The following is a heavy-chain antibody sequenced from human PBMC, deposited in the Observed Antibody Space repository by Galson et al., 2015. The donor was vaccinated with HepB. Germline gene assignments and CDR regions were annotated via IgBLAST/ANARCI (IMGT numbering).Heavy chain of an antibody. J-gene: IGHJ4*02. CDR3: ARHPRRGGSYYPFDY. V-gene: IGHV2-26*01. CDR2: IFSNDEK. Sequence: PALVKPTQTLTLTCTVSGFSLSNARMGVSWIRQPPGKALEWLAHIFSNDEKSYSTSLKSRLTISKDTSKSQVVLTMTNMDPVDAATYYCARHPRRGGSYYPFDYWGQGTLVTVSS. D-gene: IGHD1-26*01. CDR1: GFSLSNARMG.